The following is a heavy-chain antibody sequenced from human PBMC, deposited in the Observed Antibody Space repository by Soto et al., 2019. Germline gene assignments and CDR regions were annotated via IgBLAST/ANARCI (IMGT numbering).Heavy chain of an antibody. D-gene: IGHD3-3*01. Sequence: GGSLRLSCAASGFTFSSYGMHWVRQAPGKGLEWVAVISYDGSNKYYADSVKGRFTISRDNSKNTLYLQMNSLRAEDTAVYYCAKDVTYYDFWSGLDYWGQGTLVTVSS. CDR1: GFTFSSYG. CDR3: AKDVTYYDFWSGLDY. V-gene: IGHV3-30*18. J-gene: IGHJ4*02. CDR2: ISYDGSNK.